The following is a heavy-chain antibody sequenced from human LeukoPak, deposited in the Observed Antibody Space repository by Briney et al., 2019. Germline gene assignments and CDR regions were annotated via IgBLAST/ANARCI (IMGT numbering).Heavy chain of an antibody. D-gene: IGHD6-6*01. J-gene: IGHJ4*02. V-gene: IGHV4-34*01. CDR1: GGSFSGYY. CDR2: INHSGST. CDR3: ARRRLYSSSPDY. Sequence: SETLSLTCAVYGGSFSGYYWSWIRQPPGKGLEWIGEINHSGSTNYNPSLKSRVTISVDTSKNQFSLKLSSVTAADTAVYYCARRRLYSSSPDYWGQGTLVTVSS.